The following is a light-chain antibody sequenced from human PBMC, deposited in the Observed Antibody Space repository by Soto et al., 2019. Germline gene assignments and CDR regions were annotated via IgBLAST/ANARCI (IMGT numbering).Light chain of an antibody. CDR3: SSYAGRNNWV. J-gene: IGLJ3*02. Sequence: QSVLTQSPSASGSPGQSVTISCTGTSSDVGNYKYVSWYQQHPGKAPKLMIYEVSKRPSGVPDRFSGSKSGNTASLTVSGLQAEDEADYYCSSYAGRNNWVFGGGTKLTV. V-gene: IGLV2-8*01. CDR1: SSDVGNYKY. CDR2: EVS.